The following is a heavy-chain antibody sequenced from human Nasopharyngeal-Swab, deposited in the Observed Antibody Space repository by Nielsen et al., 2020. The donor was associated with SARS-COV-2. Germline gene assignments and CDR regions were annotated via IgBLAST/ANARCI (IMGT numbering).Heavy chain of an antibody. CDR2: ISSSSSTI. V-gene: IGHV3-48*01. CDR1: GFTFSSYS. Sequence: GSLKISCAASGFTFSSYSMNWVRQAPGKGLEWVSYISSSSSTIYYADSVKGRFTISRDDAKNSLYLQMNSLRAEDTAVYYCAKDKIAAAGTAAFDIWGQGTMVTVSS. CDR3: AKDKIAAAGTAAFDI. D-gene: IGHD6-13*01. J-gene: IGHJ3*02.